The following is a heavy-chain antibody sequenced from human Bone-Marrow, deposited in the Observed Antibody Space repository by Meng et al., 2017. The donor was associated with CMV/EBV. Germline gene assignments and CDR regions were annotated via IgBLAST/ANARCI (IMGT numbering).Heavy chain of an antibody. V-gene: IGHV3-30*04. Sequence: GESLKISCAASGFTFSSYAMHWVRQAPGKGLEWVAVISYDGGNKYYADPVKGRFTISRDNSKNTLYLQMNSLRAEDTAVYYCASPQQLVHRGDYWGQGTLVTVSS. CDR3: ASPQQLVHRGDY. J-gene: IGHJ4*02. CDR1: GFTFSSYA. CDR2: ISYDGGNK. D-gene: IGHD6-13*01.